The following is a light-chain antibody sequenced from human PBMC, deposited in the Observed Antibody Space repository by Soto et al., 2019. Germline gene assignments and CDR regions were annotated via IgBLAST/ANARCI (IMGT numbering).Light chain of an antibody. CDR1: QSVSSY. J-gene: IGKJ2*01. CDR3: QQRSNWPRYT. CDR2: DAS. Sequence: EIVLTQSPATLSLSPGERATLSCRASQSVSSYLAWYQQKPGQAPRLLIYDASNRATGIPARFSGSGSGTDFTLTISSLETEDFAVYYWQQRSNWPRYTFGQGTKLEIK. V-gene: IGKV3-11*01.